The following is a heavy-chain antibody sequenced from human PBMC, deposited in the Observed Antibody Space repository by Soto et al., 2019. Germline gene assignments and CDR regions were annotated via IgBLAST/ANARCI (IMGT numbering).Heavy chain of an antibody. Sequence: GASVKVSFKASGYTFTSYGISWVRQAPGQGLEWMGWISAYNGNTNYAQKLQGRVTMTTDTSTSTAYMELRSLRSDDTAVYYCARLDRRYYYDSSGRNYFDYWGQGTLVTVSS. D-gene: IGHD3-22*01. V-gene: IGHV1-18*04. CDR2: ISAYNGNT. CDR3: ARLDRRYYYDSSGRNYFDY. J-gene: IGHJ4*02. CDR1: GYTFTSYG.